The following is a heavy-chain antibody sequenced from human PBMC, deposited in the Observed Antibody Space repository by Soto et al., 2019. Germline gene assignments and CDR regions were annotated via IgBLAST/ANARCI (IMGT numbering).Heavy chain of an antibody. V-gene: IGHV3-23*01. CDR3: AKDRRSDVLTGPGDQ. D-gene: IGHD3-9*01. CDR1: GFNFSNSA. CDR2: IAPSGRRA. Sequence: EVQLLESGGGLAQPGGSLTVSCTASGFNFSNSAMAWVRQAPGKGLEWVSAIAPSGRRAFYADSVKGRFTTSRDNSKNTLFLQMNSLGDEDTAIDYCAKDRRSDVLTGPGDQWGQGTLVTVSS. J-gene: IGHJ5*02.